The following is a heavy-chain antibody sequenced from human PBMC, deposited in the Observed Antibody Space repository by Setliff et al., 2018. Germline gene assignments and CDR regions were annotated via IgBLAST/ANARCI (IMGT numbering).Heavy chain of an antibody. Sequence: GASVKVSCKASGYVFSAYYMYWVRQAPGQGLEWMGWINPNNGGTNYAPKFQGSVTMTRDTSISAVYMELSDLRSEDTGIYYCARKGWGDYWGQGSLVTVSS. J-gene: IGHJ4*02. D-gene: IGHD1-26*01. CDR1: GYVFSAYY. CDR2: INPNNGGT. V-gene: IGHV1-2*02. CDR3: ARKGWGDY.